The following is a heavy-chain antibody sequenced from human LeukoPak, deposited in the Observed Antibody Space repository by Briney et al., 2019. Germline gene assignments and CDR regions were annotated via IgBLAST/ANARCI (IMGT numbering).Heavy chain of an antibody. D-gene: IGHD3-3*01. CDR1: GYSISSGYY. CDR3: ARLFGPRGFGVVLWFDP. Sequence: SETLSLNCAVSGYSISSGYYWGWIRKPPGKGLEWIGSIYHSGSTYYNPSLRSRVTISVDTSKSQFSLKLSSVTAADTAVYYCARLFGPRGFGVVLWFDPWGQGTLVTVSS. J-gene: IGHJ5*02. CDR2: IYHSGST. V-gene: IGHV4-38-2*01.